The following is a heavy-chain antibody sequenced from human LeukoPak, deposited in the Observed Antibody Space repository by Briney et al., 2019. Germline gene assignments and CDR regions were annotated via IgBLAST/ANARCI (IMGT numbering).Heavy chain of an antibody. CDR1: GFTFSSYW. D-gene: IGHD5-24*01. J-gene: IGHJ4*02. V-gene: IGHV4-39*01. Sequence: GSLRLSCAASGFTFSSYWMSWVRQPPGKGLEWIGSIYYSGSTYYNPSLKSRVTISVDTSKNQFSLKLSSVTAADTAVYYCAAFRDGYNWHLDYWGQGSLVTVSS. CDR2: IYYSGST. CDR3: AAFRDGYNWHLDY.